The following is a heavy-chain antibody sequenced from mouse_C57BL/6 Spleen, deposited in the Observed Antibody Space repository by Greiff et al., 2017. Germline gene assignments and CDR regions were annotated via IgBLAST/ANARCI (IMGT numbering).Heavy chain of an antibody. CDR1: GYTFTSYW. V-gene: IGHV1-50*01. D-gene: IGHD2-5*01. J-gene: IGHJ3*01. CDR2: IDPSDSYT. CDR3: ARRAYSNYGGAY. Sequence: QVQLQQSGAELVKPGASVKLSCKASGYTFTSYWMQWVKQRPGQGLEWIGEIDPSDSYTNYNQKFNGKATLTVDTSSSTAYMQLSSLTSEDSAVYYCARRAYSNYGGAYWGQGTLVTVSA.